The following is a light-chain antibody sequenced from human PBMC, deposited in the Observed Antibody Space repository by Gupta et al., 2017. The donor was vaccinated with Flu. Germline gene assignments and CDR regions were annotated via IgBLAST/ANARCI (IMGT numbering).Light chain of an antibody. Sequence: EIVMTQSPATLSVSPGERATLSCRASQSVSGNLAWYQQKPGQAPRLLIYGASTRATGIPARFSGSGSGTEFTLTISSLQSEDFAVYYCQQDNNCPPTFGQGTKLEIK. CDR2: GAS. J-gene: IGKJ2*01. CDR3: QQDNNCPPT. V-gene: IGKV3-15*01. CDR1: QSVSGN.